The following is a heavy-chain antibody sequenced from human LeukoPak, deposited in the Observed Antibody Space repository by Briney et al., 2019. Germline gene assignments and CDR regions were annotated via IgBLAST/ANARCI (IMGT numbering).Heavy chain of an antibody. CDR2: ISGSGGST. J-gene: IGHJ1*01. V-gene: IGHV3-23*01. Sequence: GGSLRLSCAASGFTFSSYGMSWVRQAPGHGLEWVSAISGSGGSTYYADSVKGRFTISRDNSKNTLYLQMNSLRAEDTAVYYCARGPMKLQHWGQGTLVTVSS. CDR1: GFTFSSYG. CDR3: ARGPMKLQH.